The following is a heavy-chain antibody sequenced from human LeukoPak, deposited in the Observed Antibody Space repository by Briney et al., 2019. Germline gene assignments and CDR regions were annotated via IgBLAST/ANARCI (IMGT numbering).Heavy chain of an antibody. CDR3: ARDSDSGYGPFAS. V-gene: IGHV3-53*01. J-gene: IGHJ4*02. CDR2: IHSGGTT. Sequence: PGGSLRLSCAASGFTVSNNYMSWVRQAPGKGLEWVSVIHSGGTTNYADSVQGRFTISRDNSKTTAYLHMNSLRAEDTAVYYCARDSDSGYGPFASWGQGTLVTVSS. D-gene: IGHD5-12*01. CDR1: GFTVSNNY.